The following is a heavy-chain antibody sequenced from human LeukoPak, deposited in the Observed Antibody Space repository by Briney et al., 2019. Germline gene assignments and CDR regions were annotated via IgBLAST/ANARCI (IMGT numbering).Heavy chain of an antibody. CDR1: GFTFSSYS. CDR2: ISSRSSYI. V-gene: IGHV3-21*05. Sequence: PGGSLRLSCAASGFTFSSYSMNWVRQAPGKGLEWVSYISSRSSYIYYADSVKGRFTISRDNAKNSLYLQMNSLRAEDTAVYYCARDRGFVYALDYWGQGTLVTVSS. CDR3: ARDRGFVYALDY. J-gene: IGHJ4*02. D-gene: IGHD3-10*01.